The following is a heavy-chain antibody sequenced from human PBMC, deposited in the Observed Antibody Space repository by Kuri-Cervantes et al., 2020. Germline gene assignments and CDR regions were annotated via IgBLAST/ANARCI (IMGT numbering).Heavy chain of an antibody. CDR3: ARDWNWSTDY. V-gene: IGHV3-7*01. CDR2: IKQDGSEK. D-gene: IGHD1-7*01. J-gene: IGHJ4*02. CDR1: GFTFSSYA. Sequence: GGSLRLSCAASGFTFSSYAMSWVRQAPGKGLEWVANIKQDGSEKYYVDSVKGRFTISRDNAKNSLYLQMNSLRAEDTAVYCCARDWNWSTDYWGQGTLVTVSS.